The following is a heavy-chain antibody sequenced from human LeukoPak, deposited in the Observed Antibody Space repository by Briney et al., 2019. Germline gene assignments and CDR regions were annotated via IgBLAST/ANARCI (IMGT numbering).Heavy chain of an antibody. Sequence: PGRSLRLSCVASGFTFSRYAMHWVRQAQGKGLEWVAVISYDGSNKYYADSVKGRFTISRDNSKNTLYLQMNSLRAEDTAVYYCARARITMVRGLDYWGQGTLVTASS. CDR1: GFTFSRYA. D-gene: IGHD3-10*01. J-gene: IGHJ4*02. CDR3: ARARITMVRGLDY. CDR2: ISYDGSNK. V-gene: IGHV3-30*04.